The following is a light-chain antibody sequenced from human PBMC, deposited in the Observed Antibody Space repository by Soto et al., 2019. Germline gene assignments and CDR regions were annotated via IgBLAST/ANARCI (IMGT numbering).Light chain of an antibody. CDR2: GAS. CDR3: QQYGSPPRT. J-gene: IGKJ1*01. CDR1: QSVSSY. Sequence: EIVLTQSPATLSLCPVERATLSCMASQSVSSYLSWYQQKPGQAPRPLIYGASSRATVIPDRLSGSGSGTDFTLTINRLDPEDSAAYFCQQYGSPPRTFGQGTKVDNK. V-gene: IGKV3-20*01.